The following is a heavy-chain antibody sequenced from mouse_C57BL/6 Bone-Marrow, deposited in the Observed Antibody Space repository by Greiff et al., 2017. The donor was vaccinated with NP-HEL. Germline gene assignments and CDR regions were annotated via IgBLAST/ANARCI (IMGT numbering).Heavy chain of an antibody. V-gene: IGHV2-9*01. Sequence: QVQLKESGPGLVAPSQSLSITCTVSGFSLTSYGVDWVRQPPGKGLEWLGVIWGGGSTNYNSALMSRLSISKDNSKSQVFLKMNSLQTDDTAMYYCAKQGGDYYGSSPYWYFDVWGTGTTVTVSS. D-gene: IGHD1-1*01. CDR1: GFSLTSYG. CDR3: AKQGGDYYGSSPYWYFDV. J-gene: IGHJ1*03. CDR2: IWGGGST.